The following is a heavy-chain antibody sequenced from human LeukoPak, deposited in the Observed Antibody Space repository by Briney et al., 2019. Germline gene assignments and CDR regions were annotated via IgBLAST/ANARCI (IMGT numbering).Heavy chain of an antibody. CDR3: ARAHCSGGSCYLVDY. D-gene: IGHD2-15*01. Sequence: ASVKVSCKASGYTLTGYYMHWVRQAPGQGLEWMGRINPNSGGTNYAQKFQGRVTMTRDTSISTAYMELSRLRSDDTAVYYCARAHCSGGSCYLVDYWGQGTLVTVSS. J-gene: IGHJ4*02. CDR1: GYTLTGYY. V-gene: IGHV1-2*06. CDR2: INPNSGGT.